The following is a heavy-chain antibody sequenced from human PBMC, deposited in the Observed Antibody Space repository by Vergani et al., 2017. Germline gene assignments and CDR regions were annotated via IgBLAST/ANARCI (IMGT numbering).Heavy chain of an antibody. J-gene: IGHJ4*02. D-gene: IGHD5-24*01. V-gene: IGHV3-43*02. CDR2: ISGDGGST. CDR3: ARDNVEMATIYFDY. CDR1: GFTFDDYV. Sequence: EVQLVESGGGVVQPGGSLRLSCAASGFTFDDYVMHWVRQAPGKGLEWVSLISGDGGSTYYADSVKGRFTISRDNSKNSLYLQMNSLRTEDTALYYCARDNVEMATIYFDYWGQGTLVTVSS.